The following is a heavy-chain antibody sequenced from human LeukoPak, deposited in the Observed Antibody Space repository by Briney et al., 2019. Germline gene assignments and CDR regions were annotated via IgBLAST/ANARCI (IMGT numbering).Heavy chain of an antibody. J-gene: IGHJ4*02. CDR1: GGSISSSSYY. D-gene: IGHD3-22*01. V-gene: IGHV4-39*07. CDR3: ARYGGYYYGAHY. Sequence: PSETLSLTCTVSGGSISSSSYYLGWIRQPPGKGLEWIGSIYYSGGTYYNPSLKSRVTISVDTSKNQFSLKLSSVTAADTAVYYCARYGGYYYGAHYWGQGTLVTVSS. CDR2: IYYSGGT.